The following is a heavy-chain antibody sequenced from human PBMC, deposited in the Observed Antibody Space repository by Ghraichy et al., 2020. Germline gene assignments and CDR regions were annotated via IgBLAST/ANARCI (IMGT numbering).Heavy chain of an antibody. CDR3: ARDVHPYSNWESYYYYYYMDV. J-gene: IGHJ6*03. CDR2: IKQDGSEK. CDR1: GFTFSSYW. D-gene: IGHD4-11*01. V-gene: IGHV3-7*01. Sequence: GGSLRLSCAASGFTFSSYWMSWVRQAPGKGLEWVANIKQDGSEKYYVDSVKGRFTISRDNAKNSLYLQMNSLRAEDTAVYYCARDVHPYSNWESYYYYYYMDVWGKGTTVTVSS.